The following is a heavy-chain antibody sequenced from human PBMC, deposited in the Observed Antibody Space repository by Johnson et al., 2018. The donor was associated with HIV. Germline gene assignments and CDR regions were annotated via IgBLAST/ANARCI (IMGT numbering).Heavy chain of an antibody. CDR3: AKDLSSGYVMGGFVL. V-gene: IGHV3-30-3*01. Sequence: QVQLVESGGGVVQPGRSLRLSCAASGFTFSSYAMHWVRQAPGKGLEWVAVISYDGSNKYYADSVKGRFPISRDNSKNTLHLQMNSLRAEDTVVYYCAKDLSSGYVMGGFVLWGQVIMVTLPS. CDR2: ISYDGSNK. J-gene: IGHJ3*01. D-gene: IGHD3-22*01. CDR1: GFTFSSYA.